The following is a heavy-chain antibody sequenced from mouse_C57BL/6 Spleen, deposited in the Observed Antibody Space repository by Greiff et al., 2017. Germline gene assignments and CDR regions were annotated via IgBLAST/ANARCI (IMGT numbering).Heavy chain of an antibody. CDR1: GYAFSSYW. Sequence: QVQLQQSGAELVKPGASVKISCKASGYAFSSYWMNWVKQRPGKGLEWIGQIYPGDGDTNYNGKFKGKATLTADKSSSTAYMQLSSLTSEDSAVYFCARASGMRDAMDYWGQGTSVTVSS. CDR3: ARASGMRDAMDY. D-gene: IGHD6-1*01. V-gene: IGHV1-80*01. J-gene: IGHJ4*01. CDR2: IYPGDGDT.